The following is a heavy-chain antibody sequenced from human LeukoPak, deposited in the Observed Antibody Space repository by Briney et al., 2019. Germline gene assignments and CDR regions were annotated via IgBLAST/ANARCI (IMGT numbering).Heavy chain of an antibody. D-gene: IGHD3-9*01. CDR2: IYYSGST. Sequence: SETLSLTCIVSGDSISTGYYWVWIRQSPGKGLEWIGSIYYSGSTYYNPSLKSRVTISVDTSKNQFSLKLSSVTAADAAVYYCASIRYFDWLRSWGQGTLVTVSS. J-gene: IGHJ4*02. CDR1: GDSISTGYY. CDR3: ASIRYFDWLRS. V-gene: IGHV4-38-2*02.